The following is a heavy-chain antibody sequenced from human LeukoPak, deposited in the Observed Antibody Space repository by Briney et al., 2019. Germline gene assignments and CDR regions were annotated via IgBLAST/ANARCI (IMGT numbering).Heavy chain of an antibody. J-gene: IGHJ4*02. CDR1: GFTVSSNY. D-gene: IGHD2-15*01. CDR3: AKQLGYCSDGSCYFPY. Sequence: GGSLRLSCIASGFTVSSNYMTWVRQAPGKGLQWVSIIYNGGHTYYADSVQGRFTISRDNSKSTLCLQMNSLRAEDTAVYYCAKQLGYCSDGSCYFPYWGQGTLVTVSS. V-gene: IGHV3-53*01. CDR2: IYNGGHT.